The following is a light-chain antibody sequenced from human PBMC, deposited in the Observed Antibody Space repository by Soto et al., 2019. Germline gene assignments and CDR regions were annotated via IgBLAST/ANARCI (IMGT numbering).Light chain of an antibody. CDR2: GVT. CDR3: SSFTSNRIYV. V-gene: IGLV2-14*03. J-gene: IGLJ1*01. CDR1: HTDIGTYDY. Sequence: QSALTQPTSVSGSPGQSITISCTGNHTDIGTYDYVSWYQQHPGRAPRLLIHGVTTRPSGISDRFSASKSGLMASLTISGLQPEDEADYYCSSFTSNRIYVFGPGTKVTV.